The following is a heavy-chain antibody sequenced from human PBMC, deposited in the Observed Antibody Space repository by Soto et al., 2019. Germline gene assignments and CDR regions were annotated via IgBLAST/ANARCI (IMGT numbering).Heavy chain of an antibody. V-gene: IGHV1-46*01. D-gene: IGHD1-26*01. J-gene: IGHJ6*02. CDR2: SNPGYPAGRST. CDR3: AREAMVAGATTGRDL. Sequence: QVQLVQSGAEVKKPGASVKVSCKASGYTLTTLFMHWVRQAPGQGLEWMGVSNPGYPAGRSTTNAQRFTGRVTMATDTPNSTVYMELSRLRAVDSAVYYCAREAMVAGATTGRDLWGQGTTVTVSS. CDR1: GYTLTTLF.